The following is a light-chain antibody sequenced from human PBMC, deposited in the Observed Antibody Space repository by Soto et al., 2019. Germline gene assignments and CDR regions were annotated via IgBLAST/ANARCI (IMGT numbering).Light chain of an antibody. CDR3: SPYAGTYNIYF. V-gene: IGLV2-8*01. Sequence: QSVLTQPPSATGSPGQSVSISCAGTSSDVGAYNYVSWYQQHPGKAPKLMIYEVSKRPSGVPDRFSGSKSGNTASLTVSGLKAEDEADYYCSPYAGTYNIYFFGEGTKVTVL. J-gene: IGLJ1*01. CDR2: EVS. CDR1: SSDVGAYNY.